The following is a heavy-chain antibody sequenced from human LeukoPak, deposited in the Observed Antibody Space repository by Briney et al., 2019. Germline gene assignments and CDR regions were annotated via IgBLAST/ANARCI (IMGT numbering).Heavy chain of an antibody. CDR3: ARSRDGYFY. Sequence: PSETLSLTCTVPGGSITNASFYWGWIRQPPGKGLEWIASVYYAGTTHYNPSLESRVTISVDTSKNQFSLKLSSVTAADTAVYYCARSRDGYFYWGQGTPVTVSS. J-gene: IGHJ4*02. D-gene: IGHD5-24*01. CDR2: VYYAGTT. V-gene: IGHV4-39*01. CDR1: GGSITNASFY.